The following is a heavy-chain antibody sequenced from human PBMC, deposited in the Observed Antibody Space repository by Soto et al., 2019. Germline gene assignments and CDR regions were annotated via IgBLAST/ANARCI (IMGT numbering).Heavy chain of an antibody. CDR2: ISAYNGNT. CDR3: ARTGRGKSGYCSGGSCSDY. CDR1: GYTFTSYG. V-gene: IGHV1-18*01. J-gene: IGHJ4*02. D-gene: IGHD2-15*01. Sequence: ASVKVSCKASGYTFTSYGISWVRQAPGQGLEWMGWISAYNGNTNYAQKLQGRVTMTTDTSTSTAYMELRSLRSDDTAMYYCARTGRGKSGYCSGGSCSDYWGQGTLVTVSS.